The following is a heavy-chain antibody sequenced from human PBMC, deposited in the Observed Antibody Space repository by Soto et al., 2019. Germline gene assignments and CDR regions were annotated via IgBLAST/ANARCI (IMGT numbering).Heavy chain of an antibody. V-gene: IGHV3-9*01. CDR2: ISWNSGSI. D-gene: IGHD6-6*01. CDR1: GFTFDDYA. CDR3: AKGTIEYSSWVGPKSGDWFDP. J-gene: IGHJ5*02. Sequence: GGSLRLSCAASGFTFDDYAMHWVRQAPGKGLEWVSGISWNSGSIGYADSVKGRFTISRDNAKNSLYLQMNSLRAEDTALYYCAKGTIEYSSWVGPKSGDWFDPWGQGTLVTVSS.